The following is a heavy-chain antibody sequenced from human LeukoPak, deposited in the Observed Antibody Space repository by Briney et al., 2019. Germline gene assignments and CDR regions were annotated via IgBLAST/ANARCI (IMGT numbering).Heavy chain of an antibody. D-gene: IGHD1-26*01. V-gene: IGHV3-21*01. CDR2: INSVGSHI. CDR1: GFAFSSYG. Sequence: PGGSLRFSCAASGFAFSSYGMNWVRQAPGKGLEWVSSINSVGSHIYYRDSVKGRFTISRHNAKNSVYLQMNNLRAADTALYYCTRDPAYYLRYGYFDYWGQGILVTVSS. CDR3: TRDPAYYLRYGYFDY. J-gene: IGHJ4*03.